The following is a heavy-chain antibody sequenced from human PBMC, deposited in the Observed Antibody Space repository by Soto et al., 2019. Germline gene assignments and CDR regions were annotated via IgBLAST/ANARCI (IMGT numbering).Heavy chain of an antibody. V-gene: IGHV1-69*06. CDR3: AGIYSNYVYYYYGMDV. CDR1: GGTFSSYA. D-gene: IGHD4-4*01. Sequence: SVKVSCKASGGTFSSYAISWVRQAPGQGLEWMGGIIPIFGTANYAQKFQGRVTITADKSTSTAYMELSSLRSEDTAVYYCAGIYSNYVYYYYGMDVWGQGTTVTVSS. CDR2: IIPIFGTA. J-gene: IGHJ6*02.